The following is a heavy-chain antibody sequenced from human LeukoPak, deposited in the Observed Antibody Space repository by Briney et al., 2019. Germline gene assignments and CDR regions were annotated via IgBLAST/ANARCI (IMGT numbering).Heavy chain of an antibody. CDR2: ISGSGGST. CDR1: GFTFSNYA. CDR3: AKDVERLGRSLFDN. V-gene: IGHV3-23*01. D-gene: IGHD3-3*01. J-gene: IGHJ4*02. Sequence: GGSLRLSCAASGFTFSNYAMSWVRQAPGKGLEGVSVISGSGGSTYYADSVKGRFTISRDNSKNTLYLQMNSLRAEDTAVYYCAKDVERLGRSLFDNWGQGTLVTVSS.